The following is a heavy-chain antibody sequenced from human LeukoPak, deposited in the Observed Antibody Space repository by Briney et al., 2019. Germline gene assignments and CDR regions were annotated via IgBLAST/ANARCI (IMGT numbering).Heavy chain of an antibody. CDR2: TYYRSKWYN. CDR1: GDSVSSNSAA. V-gene: IGHV6-1*01. J-gene: IGHJ4*02. Sequence: SQTLSLTCAISGDSVSSNSAAWNWIRQSPSRGLEWLGRTYYRSKWYNDYAVSVKSRITINPGTSKNQFSLQLNSVTPEDTAVYYCAREGSYYNGPVGDFDYWGQGTLVTVSS. D-gene: IGHD3-10*01. CDR3: AREGSYYNGPVGDFDY.